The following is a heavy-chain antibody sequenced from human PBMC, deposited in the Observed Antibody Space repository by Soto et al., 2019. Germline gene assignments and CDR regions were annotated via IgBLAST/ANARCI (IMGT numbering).Heavy chain of an antibody. CDR1: GGTFSSYA. Sequence: VASVKVSCKASGGTFSSYAISWVRQAPGQGLEWMGGIIPIFGTANYAQKFQGRVTITADKSTSTAYMELSSLRSEDTAVYYCAREGYPYYYDSSGYYYAHWGQGTLVTVSS. V-gene: IGHV1-69*06. CDR2: IIPIFGTA. D-gene: IGHD3-22*01. J-gene: IGHJ4*02. CDR3: AREGYPYYYDSSGYYYAH.